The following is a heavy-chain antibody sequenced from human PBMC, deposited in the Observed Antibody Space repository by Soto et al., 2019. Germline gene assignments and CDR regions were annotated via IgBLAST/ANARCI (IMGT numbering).Heavy chain of an antibody. CDR3: ASFPRRLCDYGDYECAVRFDP. Sequence: GGSXRLSCAASGFNFSSYVMHWVRQAPGKGLEWVAVIWYDGGNKYYADSVKGRFTISRDNSKNTLYLQMNSLRAADTAVYYCASFPRRLCDYGDYECAVRFDPWGQGTLVTVSS. V-gene: IGHV3-33*03. CDR1: GFNFSSYV. CDR2: IWYDGGNK. J-gene: IGHJ5*02. D-gene: IGHD4-17*01.